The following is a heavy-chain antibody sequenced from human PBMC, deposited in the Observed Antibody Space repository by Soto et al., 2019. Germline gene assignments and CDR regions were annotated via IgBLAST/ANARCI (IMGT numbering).Heavy chain of an antibody. CDR2: INPSGGST. CDR3: ARGDYRQGNPSVPPAYFQH. V-gene: IGHV1-46*03. D-gene: IGHD3-16*01. Sequence: ASVKVSCKASGYTFTSYYMHWVRQAPGQGLEWMGIINPSGGSTSYAQKFQGRVTMTRDTSTSTVYMELSSLRSEDTAVYYCARGDYRQGNPSVPPAYFQHWGQGTLVTVSS. CDR1: GYTFTSYY. J-gene: IGHJ1*01.